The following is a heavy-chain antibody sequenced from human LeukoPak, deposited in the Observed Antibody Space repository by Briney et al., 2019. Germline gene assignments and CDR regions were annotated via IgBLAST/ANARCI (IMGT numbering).Heavy chain of an antibody. CDR1: GFTFSIYN. Sequence: GGSLRLSCAASGFTFSIYNMNWVRQAPGKGLEWVSSISSSSSYIYYADSVKGRFTISRDNAKNSLYLQMSSLRAEDTAVYYCAKGAYSSSWYISEYFQHWGQGTLVTVSS. CDR3: AKGAYSSSWYISEYFQH. J-gene: IGHJ1*01. D-gene: IGHD6-13*01. V-gene: IGHV3-21*04. CDR2: ISSSSSYI.